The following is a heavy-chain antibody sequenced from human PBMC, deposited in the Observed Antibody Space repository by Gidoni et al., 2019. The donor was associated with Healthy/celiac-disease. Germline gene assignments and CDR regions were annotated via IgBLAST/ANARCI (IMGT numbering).Heavy chain of an antibody. CDR1: GYTFTSYD. CDR2: MNPNSGNT. Sequence: QVQLVQSGAEVKKPGASVKVSCKAAGYTFTSYDINWVRQATGQGLEWMGWMNPNSGNTGYAQKFQGRVTMTRNTSISTAYMELSSLRSEDTAVYYCARVAYIAAAADYWGQGTLVTVSS. V-gene: IGHV1-8*01. CDR3: ARVAYIAAAADY. D-gene: IGHD6-13*01. J-gene: IGHJ4*02.